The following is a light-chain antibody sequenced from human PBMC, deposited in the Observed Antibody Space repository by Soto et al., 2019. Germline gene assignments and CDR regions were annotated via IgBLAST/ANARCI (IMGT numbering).Light chain of an antibody. CDR3: QQYDSSPRT. Sequence: EIVLTQSPGTLSLSPGEGATLSCRASQSVNINYLAWYQQKPGQSHRLLMYGASIRATGIPDRFSGSRSGTDFTLTISILEHEDFSVYYCQQYDSSPRTFGHGTKVEIK. CDR2: GAS. CDR1: QSVNINY. V-gene: IGKV3-20*01. J-gene: IGKJ1*01.